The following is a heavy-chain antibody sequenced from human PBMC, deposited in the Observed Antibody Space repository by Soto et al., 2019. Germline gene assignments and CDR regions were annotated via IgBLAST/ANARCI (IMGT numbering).Heavy chain of an antibody. Sequence: QVQLQESGPGLVKPSGTLSLTCAVSGGSISSSYWWSWVRQPPGKGLEWIGEIYHSGSTNYNTSLKSRVTISVDKSKNQFSLKVTSVTGADTAVYYCARVSGSYYYGMDVWGQGTTVTVSS. V-gene: IGHV4-4*02. CDR3: ARVSGSYYYGMDV. CDR1: GGSISSSYW. J-gene: IGHJ6*02. CDR2: IYHSGST.